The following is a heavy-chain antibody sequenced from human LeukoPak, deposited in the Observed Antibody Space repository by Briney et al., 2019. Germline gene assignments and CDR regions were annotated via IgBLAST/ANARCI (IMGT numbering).Heavy chain of an antibody. V-gene: IGHV3-43*01. J-gene: IGHJ4*02. D-gene: IGHD3-10*02. CDR3: AKELDTMFFDY. CDR2: AGWAGGTT. Sequence: GVSLRLSCATSGFNFHRYTIHWVRQAPGKGLEWVSLAGWAGGTTYYSDSVRGRFTISRDSGRNSVYLQMNSLTTDDTAFYFCAKELDTMFFDYWGQGALVTVSS. CDR1: GFNFHRYT.